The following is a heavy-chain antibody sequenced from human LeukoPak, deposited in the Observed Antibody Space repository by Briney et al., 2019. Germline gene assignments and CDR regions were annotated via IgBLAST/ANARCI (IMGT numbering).Heavy chain of an antibody. CDR2: IYYSGST. J-gene: IGHJ5*02. CDR3: ARRPNWFDP. V-gene: IGHV4-39*01. CDR1: GGSISSSSYS. Sequence: PSETLSLTCTVSGGSISSSSYSWGWIRQPPGKGLEWIGSIYYSGSTYYNPSLKSRVTISVDTSKNQFSLKLSSVTAADTAVYYCARRPNWFDPWGQGTLVTVSS.